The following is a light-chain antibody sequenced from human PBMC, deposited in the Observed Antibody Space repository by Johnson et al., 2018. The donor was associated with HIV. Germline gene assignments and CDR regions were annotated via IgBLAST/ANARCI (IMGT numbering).Light chain of an antibody. CDR2: ENN. CDR1: DSNIGNNY. Sequence: HSVLTQPPSVSAAPGQKVTISCFGSDSNIGNNYVSWYQQLPGTAPKLLIYENNKRPSGIPDRFSGSKSGTSATLGITGLQTGDEADYYCGTWDSSLSADVFGTGTKVTVL. V-gene: IGLV1-51*02. J-gene: IGLJ1*01. CDR3: GTWDSSLSADV.